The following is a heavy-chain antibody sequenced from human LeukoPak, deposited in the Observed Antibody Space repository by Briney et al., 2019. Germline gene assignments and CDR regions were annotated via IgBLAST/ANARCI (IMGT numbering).Heavy chain of an antibody. J-gene: IGHJ4*02. Sequence: PGGSLRLSCVASGFIFSDHSMDWVRQAPAEGLEWLGRVRNKAHNYMTEYAASVKARITISRDDSLKSLFLQLHTLTVEDTAVYYCVRGGGYFFDYWGRGTLVTVSS. CDR3: VRGGGYFFDY. D-gene: IGHD4-23*01. CDR1: GFIFSDHS. V-gene: IGHV3-72*01. CDR2: VRNKAHNYMT.